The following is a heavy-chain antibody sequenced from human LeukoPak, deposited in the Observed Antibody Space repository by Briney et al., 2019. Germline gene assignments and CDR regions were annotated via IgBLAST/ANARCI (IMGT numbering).Heavy chain of an antibody. V-gene: IGHV1-69*05. CDR3: ARDHRAYSDSSGYAY. D-gene: IGHD3-22*01. CDR1: GGTFSSYA. CDR2: IIPIFGTA. J-gene: IGHJ4*02. Sequence: ASVKVSCKASGGTFSSYAISWVRQAPGQGLEWMGGIIPIFGTANYAQKFQGRVTITTDASTSTAYMELSSLRSEDTAVYYCARDHRAYSDSSGYAYWGQGTLVTVYS.